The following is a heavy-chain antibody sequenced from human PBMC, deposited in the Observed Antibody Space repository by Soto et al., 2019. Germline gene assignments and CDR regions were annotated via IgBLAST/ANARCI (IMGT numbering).Heavy chain of an antibody. CDR3: AHIPNYYQYDWFDP. Sequence: SGPTLVNPTQTLTLTFPFSGFSLTTRGVGVGWIRQPPGKALECLALIYWDDDKRYSPSLQSRLSITKDTSKNQVVLTMTNVDPVDTATYYCAHIPNYYQYDWFDPWGQGTLVTVSS. D-gene: IGHD3-16*01. CDR2: IYWDDDK. V-gene: IGHV2-5*02. CDR1: GFSLTTRGVG. J-gene: IGHJ5*02.